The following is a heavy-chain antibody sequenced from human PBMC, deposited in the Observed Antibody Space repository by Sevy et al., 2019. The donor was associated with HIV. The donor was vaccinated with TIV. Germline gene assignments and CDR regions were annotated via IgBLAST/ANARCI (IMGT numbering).Heavy chain of an antibody. CDR2: IIPIFGTA. V-gene: IGHV1-69*13. Sequence: ASVKVSCKASGGTFSSYAISWVRQAPGQGLEWMGGIIPIFGTANYAQKFQGRVTITADESTSTAYMELSSLRSEDTAVYYCARPYSSSGLDSPYYYYYGMDVWGQGTTVTVSS. D-gene: IGHD6-6*01. CDR3: ARPYSSSGLDSPYYYYYGMDV. J-gene: IGHJ6*02. CDR1: GGTFSSYA.